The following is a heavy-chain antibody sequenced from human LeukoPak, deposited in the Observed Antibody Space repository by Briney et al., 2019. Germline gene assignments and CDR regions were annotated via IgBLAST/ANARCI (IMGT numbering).Heavy chain of an antibody. Sequence: GGSLRLSCAAAGFTFSHYGIHCVRQAPGKGLEWVAVIWSDGTNQYYGDSVKGRFTISRDDSGNTVYLQMNSLRPEDTGVYYCAKDAQRGFVYSNSSVYCGQGTPVTVST. CDR3: AKDAQRGFVYSNSSVY. V-gene: IGHV3-33*06. D-gene: IGHD4-11*01. CDR2: IWSDGTNQ. CDR1: GFTFSHYG. J-gene: IGHJ4*02.